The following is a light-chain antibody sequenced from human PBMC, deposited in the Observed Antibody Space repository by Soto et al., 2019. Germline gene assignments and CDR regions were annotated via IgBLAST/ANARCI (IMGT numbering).Light chain of an antibody. CDR2: GAS. CDR1: QSVSSN. V-gene: IGKV3-15*01. Sequence: EIGMTQSPSTLSVSPGERATLSCRASQSVSSNLAWYQQKPGQAPRLLIYGASTRATGIPARFSGSGSGTDFTLTISRLEPEDFAVYYCQQYGSSITFGQGTRLEIK. CDR3: QQYGSSIT. J-gene: IGKJ5*01.